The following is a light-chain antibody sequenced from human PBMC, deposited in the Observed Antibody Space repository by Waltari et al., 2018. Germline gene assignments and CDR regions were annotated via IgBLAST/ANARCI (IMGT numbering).Light chain of an antibody. CDR1: SSTIGNNY. Sequence: QSVLTQPPSVSAAPRQRATISCPGGSSTIGNNYVTWYRQFPGTAPKLLIYENTERPAGIPGRFSGSKSGTSATLDITGLQAGDEADYYCGTWDSSLSGAVFGGGTHLTVL. CDR2: ENT. V-gene: IGLV1-51*02. CDR3: GTWDSSLSGAV. J-gene: IGLJ7*01.